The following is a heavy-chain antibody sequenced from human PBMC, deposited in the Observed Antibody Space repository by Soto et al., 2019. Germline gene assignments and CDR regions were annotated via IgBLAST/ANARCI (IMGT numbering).Heavy chain of an antibody. V-gene: IGHV3-21*01. D-gene: IGHD2-15*01. CDR1: GFTLSSYS. J-gene: IGHJ6*02. CDR3: ARESSRFVVVVAATRYYGMDV. CDR2: ISSSSSYI. Sequence: PGGSLRLSCAASGFTLSSYSMNWVRQAPGKGLEWVSSISSSSSYIYYADSVKGRFTISRDNAKNSLYLQMNSLRAEDTAVYYCARESSRFVVVVAATRYYGMDVWGQGTTVTVSS.